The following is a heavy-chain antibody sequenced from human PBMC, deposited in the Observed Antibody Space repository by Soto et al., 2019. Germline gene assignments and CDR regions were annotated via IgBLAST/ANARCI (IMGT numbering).Heavy chain of an antibody. V-gene: IGHV3-74*01. Sequence: VGSLRLSCEASGFIFTNFWMHWVRQVPGKGLVWVSRIDTSGSSTSYADSVKGRFTISRDNAKNAVSLQMNSLRAEDTGVYYCAKDSWYFDLWSQGSLVTVSS. CDR3: AKDSWYFDL. D-gene: IGHD6-13*01. J-gene: IGHJ4*02. CDR2: IDTSGSST. CDR1: GFIFTNFW.